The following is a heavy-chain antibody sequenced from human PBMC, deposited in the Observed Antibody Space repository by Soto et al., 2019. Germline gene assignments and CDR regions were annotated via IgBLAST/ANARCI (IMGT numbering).Heavy chain of an antibody. CDR2: INYSGGT. D-gene: IGHD6-6*01. CDR3: ARVLAARASRDFDY. Sequence: SETLSLTCSVSGGSISSYYWSWIRQPPGKGLEWIGDINYSGGTNYNPSLKSRVTISVATSKNQFSLKLSSVTAADTAVYYCARVLAARASRDFDYWGQGTLVTVSS. J-gene: IGHJ4*02. CDR1: GGSISSYY. V-gene: IGHV4-59*12.